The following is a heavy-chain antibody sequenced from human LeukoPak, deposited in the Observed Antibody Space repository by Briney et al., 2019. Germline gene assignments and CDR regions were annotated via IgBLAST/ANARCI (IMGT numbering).Heavy chain of an antibody. J-gene: IGHJ4*02. D-gene: IGHD6-13*01. CDR3: ARRFIAAAGKYYFDY. Sequence: ASVKVSCKASGYTFTGYYMHWVRQAPGQGLEWMGRINPNSGGTNYAQKFQGRVTMTRDTSISTACMELSRLRSDDTAVYYCARRFIAAAGKYYFDYWGQGTLVTVSS. CDR1: GYTFTGYY. V-gene: IGHV1-2*06. CDR2: INPNSGGT.